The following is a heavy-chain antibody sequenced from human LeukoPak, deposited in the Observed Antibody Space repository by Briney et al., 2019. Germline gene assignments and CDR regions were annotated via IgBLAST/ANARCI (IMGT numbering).Heavy chain of an antibody. CDR3: ARRMGGELVAFDI. CDR2: ISSSSTTI. Sequence: GGSLRLSCAASGFTFNSYSMNWVRQAPGKGLEWVSYISSSSTTIYFADSVKGRFTISRDNAKNSLYLQMNSLRDEDTAVYYCARRMGGELVAFDIWGQGTMVTVSS. D-gene: IGHD1-7*01. J-gene: IGHJ3*02. V-gene: IGHV3-48*02. CDR1: GFTFNSYS.